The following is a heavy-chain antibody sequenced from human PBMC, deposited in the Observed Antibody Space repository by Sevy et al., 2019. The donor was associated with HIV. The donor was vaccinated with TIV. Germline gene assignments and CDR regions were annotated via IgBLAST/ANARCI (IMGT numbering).Heavy chain of an antibody. V-gene: IGHV3-33*01. CDR1: GFTFSDYG. Sequence: GGSLRLSCAASGFTFSDYGMHWVRQAPGKGLEWVAVIWSDGSNKYYGDSVKCRFSISRDSSKNTLFLQMNSLRVDDTAVYYCAREERSGTTTSFDYWGQGALVTVSS. CDR3: AREERSGTTTSFDY. CDR2: IWSDGSNK. J-gene: IGHJ4*02. D-gene: IGHD1-7*01.